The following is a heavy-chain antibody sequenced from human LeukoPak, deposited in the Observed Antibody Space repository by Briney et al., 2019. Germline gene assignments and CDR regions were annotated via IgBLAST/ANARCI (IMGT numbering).Heavy chain of an antibody. CDR3: ARVQGHPPNGLDV. D-gene: IGHD2-8*01. CDR1: GFTFSSYW. V-gene: IGHV3-7*01. CDR2: IKQDGSEK. Sequence: PGGSLRLSCAASGFTFSSYWMSWVRQAPGKGLEWVANIKQDGSEKYYVDSVKGRFTISRDNAKNTLYLQMNSLRAEDTAVYYCARVQGHPPNGLDVWGQGTMVTVSS. J-gene: IGHJ3*01.